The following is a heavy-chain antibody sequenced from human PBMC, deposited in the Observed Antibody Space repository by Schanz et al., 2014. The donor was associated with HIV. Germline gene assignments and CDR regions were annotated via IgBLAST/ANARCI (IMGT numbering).Heavy chain of an antibody. D-gene: IGHD4-4*01. J-gene: IGHJ4*02. CDR2: ISAGGRDT. Sequence: EVPLLESGGGLAQPGGSQRLSCAASGFAFSDYAMSWVRQAPGKGLEWVSSISAGGRDTYYADSVKGRFTISRDNSKNTLYLQMNRLRAEDTALYFCANDPELTTITGYFDSWGLGTLVTVSS. CDR1: GFAFSDYA. CDR3: ANDPELTTITGYFDS. V-gene: IGHV3-23*01.